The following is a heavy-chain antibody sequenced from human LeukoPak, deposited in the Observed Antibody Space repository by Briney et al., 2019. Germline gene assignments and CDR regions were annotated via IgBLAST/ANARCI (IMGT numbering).Heavy chain of an antibody. Sequence: SETLSLTCTVSGGSISSYYWSWIRQPPGKGLEWIGYIYTSGSTNYNPSLKSRATISVDTSKNQFSLKLSSVTAADTAVYYCARQGGRVDTAMVRLSYMDVWGKGTTVTVSS. J-gene: IGHJ6*03. CDR1: GGSISSYY. D-gene: IGHD5-18*01. CDR2: IYTSGST. CDR3: ARQGGRVDTAMVRLSYMDV. V-gene: IGHV4-4*09.